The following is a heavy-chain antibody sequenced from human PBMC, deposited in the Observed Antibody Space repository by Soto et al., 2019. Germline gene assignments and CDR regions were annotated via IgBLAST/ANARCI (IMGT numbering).Heavy chain of an antibody. Sequence: EASVKVSCKASGGTFSSYTISWVRQAPGQGLEWMGRIIPILGIANYAQKFQGRVTITADKSTSTAYMELSSLRSEDTAVYYCAREKQLVTWVHDAFDIWGQGTMVTVSS. CDR2: IIPILGIA. V-gene: IGHV1-69*04. CDR1: GGTFSSYT. D-gene: IGHD6-13*01. J-gene: IGHJ3*02. CDR3: AREKQLVTWVHDAFDI.